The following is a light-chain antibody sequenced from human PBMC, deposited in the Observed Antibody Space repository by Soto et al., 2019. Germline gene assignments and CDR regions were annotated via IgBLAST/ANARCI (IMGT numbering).Light chain of an antibody. CDR2: EVS. V-gene: IGLV2-8*01. Sequence: QSALTQPPSASGSPGQSVTISWTGTSNDVGDYNYVSWYQQHPGKAPKLMIYEVSKRPSGVPGRFSGSKSGNTASLTVSGLQAEDEADYYCSSYAGSSTLYVFGTETKVTVL. CDR1: SNDVGDYNY. CDR3: SSYAGSSTLYV. J-gene: IGLJ1*01.